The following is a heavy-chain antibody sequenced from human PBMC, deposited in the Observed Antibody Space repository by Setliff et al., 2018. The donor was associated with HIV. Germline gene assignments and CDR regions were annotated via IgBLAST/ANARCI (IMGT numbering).Heavy chain of an antibody. CDR2: MKYDGTEI. D-gene: IGHD3-9*01. CDR1: GFSFRTYW. V-gene: IGHV3-7*01. J-gene: IGHJ3*01. CDR3: VREGEYFDTIGHYLVRRFFDL. Sequence: GGSLRLSCAASGFSFRTYWMSWDRQAPGKGLEWVANMKYDGTEIYYVDAVKGRFTISRDNAKKSVFLHMNSLRGEDTAVYYCVREGEYFDTIGHYLVRRFFDLWGQGTMVTVSS.